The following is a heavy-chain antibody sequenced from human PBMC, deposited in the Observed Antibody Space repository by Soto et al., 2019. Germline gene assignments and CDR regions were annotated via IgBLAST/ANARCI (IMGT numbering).Heavy chain of an antibody. CDR3: AKDRSTVFGVVTYYFDY. J-gene: IGHJ4*02. Sequence: QVQLVESGGGVVQPGRSLRLSCAASGFTFSNSAMHWVRQTPDKGLEWVAFLSYDGSHNYYADSVKGRFTISRDNSKNTLYLQMNSLRVEYTAVYYCAKDRSTVFGVVTYYFDYWGQGTLVTVSS. V-gene: IGHV3-30*18. CDR2: LSYDGSHN. CDR1: GFTFSNSA. D-gene: IGHD3-3*01.